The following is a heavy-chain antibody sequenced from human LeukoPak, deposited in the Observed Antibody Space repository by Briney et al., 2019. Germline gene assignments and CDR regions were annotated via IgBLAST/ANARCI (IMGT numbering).Heavy chain of an antibody. J-gene: IGHJ3*02. CDR3: ASLWFGELFHDAFDI. V-gene: IGHV3-20*04. D-gene: IGHD3-10*01. Sequence: GGSLRLSCAASGFTFSSYAMSWVRQAPGKGLEWVSGINWNGGSTGYADSVKGRFTISRDNAKNSLYLQMNSLRAEDTALYYCASLWFGELFHDAFDIWGQGTMVTVSS. CDR1: GFTFSSYA. CDR2: INWNGGST.